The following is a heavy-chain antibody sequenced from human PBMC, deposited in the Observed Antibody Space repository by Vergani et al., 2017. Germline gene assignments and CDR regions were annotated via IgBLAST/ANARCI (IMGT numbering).Heavy chain of an antibody. V-gene: IGHV3-30*02. Sequence: QVQLVESGGGVVQPGGSLRLSCAASGFTFSSYGMHWVRQAPGKGLEWVAFIRYDGSNKYYADSVKGRFTISRDNSKNTLYLQMNSLRAEDTAVYYCAKDLREGITIFGVVIPTTPDYYGMDVWGQGTTVTVSS. CDR3: AKDLREGITIFGVVIPTTPDYYGMDV. CDR1: GFTFSSYG. CDR2: IRYDGSNK. D-gene: IGHD3-3*01. J-gene: IGHJ6*02.